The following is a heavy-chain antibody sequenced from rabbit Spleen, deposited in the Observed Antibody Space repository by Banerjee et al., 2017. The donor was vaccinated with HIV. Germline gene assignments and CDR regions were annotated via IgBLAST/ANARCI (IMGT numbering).Heavy chain of an antibody. D-gene: IGHD7-1*01. CDR2: IYAGPGGT. J-gene: IGHJ4*01. CDR1: GFDFSDYY. Sequence: QLEESGGGLVKPEGSLTLTCTASGFDFSDYYMGWVRQAPGKGLEWVGIIYAGPGGTDFATWVNGRFNMSIDSAQNTVILEMTGLTVADTATESCARGPTRGWGYAGYGPDYLNGWGPGSRVTVS. CDR3: ARGPTRGWGYAGYGPDYLNG. V-gene: IGHV1S7*01.